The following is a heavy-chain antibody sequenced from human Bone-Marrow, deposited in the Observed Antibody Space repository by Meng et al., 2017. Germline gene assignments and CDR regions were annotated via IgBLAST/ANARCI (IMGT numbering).Heavy chain of an antibody. J-gene: IGHJ6*02. CDR3: ARHDPPASSSWFPNLYYYYGMDV. CDR2: MNPNSGNT. V-gene: IGHV1-8*01. Sequence: ASVKVSCKASGYTFTSYDINWVRQATGQGLEWMGWMNPNSGNTGYAQKFQGRVTMTRNTSISTAYMELSSLRSEDTAVYYCARHDPPASSSWFPNLYYYYGMDVWGQGNTVTGSS. D-gene: IGHD6-13*01. CDR1: GYTFTSYD.